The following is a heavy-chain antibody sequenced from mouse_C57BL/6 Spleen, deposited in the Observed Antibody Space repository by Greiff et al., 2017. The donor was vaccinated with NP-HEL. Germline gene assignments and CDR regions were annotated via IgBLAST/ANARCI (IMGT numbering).Heavy chain of an antibody. D-gene: IGHD2-4*01. CDR2: INPGSGGT. Sequence: QVQLQQSGAELVRPGTSVKVSCKASGYAFTNYLIEWVKQRPGQGLEWIGVINPGSGGTNYNEKFKGKATLTADKSSSTAYMQLSSLTSEDSAVYFCARSRDYDYAVDYYAMDYWGQGTSVTVSS. CDR3: ARSRDYDYAVDYYAMDY. J-gene: IGHJ4*01. V-gene: IGHV1-54*01. CDR1: GYAFTNYL.